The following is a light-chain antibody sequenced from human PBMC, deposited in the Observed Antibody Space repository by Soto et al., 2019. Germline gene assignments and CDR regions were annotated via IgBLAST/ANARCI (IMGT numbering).Light chain of an antibody. CDR3: QQYGSSPGA. J-gene: IGKJ5*01. Sequence: EIVLTQSPGTLSLSPGERATLSCRASQSVSSNYLAWYQQKPGQAPRLLIFGASSRATGIPDRFSGSGSGTDFTLTISRLEPEDFAVYYCQQYGSSPGAFGRGTRLE. CDR2: GAS. CDR1: QSVSSNY. V-gene: IGKV3-20*01.